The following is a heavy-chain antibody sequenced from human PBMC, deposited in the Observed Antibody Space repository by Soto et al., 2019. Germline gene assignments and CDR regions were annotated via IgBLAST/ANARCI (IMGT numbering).Heavy chain of an antibody. CDR2: ISSTTNYI. Sequence: GGALRLACSASGFTFTRYSMSWVRQAPGKGLEWVSSISSTTNYIYYGDSMKGRFTISRDNAKNSLYLEMNSLRAEDTAVYYCARESEDLTSNFDYWGQGTLVTVSS. V-gene: IGHV3-21*06. CDR1: GFTFTRYS. CDR3: ARESEDLTSNFDY. J-gene: IGHJ4*02.